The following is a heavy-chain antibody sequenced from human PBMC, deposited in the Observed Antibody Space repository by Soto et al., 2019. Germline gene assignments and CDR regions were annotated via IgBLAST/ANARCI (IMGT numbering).Heavy chain of an antibody. CDR1: GGSVNSGNYY. D-gene: IGHD1-1*01. V-gene: IGHV4-34*01. CDR3: ARVERGTATTVVDAFDF. Sequence: QVQLQQWGAGLLKPSETLSLTCAVFGGSVNSGNYYWSWIRQPPGKGLEWIGEMSHSGGTHFNQSLKSRVTISVETSKNQLSMKMSSVTAAGTSLYYCARVERGTATTVVDAFDFWGPGTMVSVSS. J-gene: IGHJ3*01. CDR2: MSHSGGT.